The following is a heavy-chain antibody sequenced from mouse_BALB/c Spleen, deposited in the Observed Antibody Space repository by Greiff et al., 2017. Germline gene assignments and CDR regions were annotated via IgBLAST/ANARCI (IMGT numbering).Heavy chain of an antibody. V-gene: IGHV14-3*02. Sequence: EVKLMESGAELVKPGASVKLSCTASGFNIKDTYMHWVQQRPEQGLEWIGRIDPANGNTKYDPKFQGKATITADTSSNTAYLQLSSLTSEDTAVYYCARDTTVVASWFAYWGQGTLVTVSA. D-gene: IGHD1-1*01. J-gene: IGHJ3*01. CDR1: GFNIKDTY. CDR2: IDPANGNT. CDR3: ARDTTVVASWFAY.